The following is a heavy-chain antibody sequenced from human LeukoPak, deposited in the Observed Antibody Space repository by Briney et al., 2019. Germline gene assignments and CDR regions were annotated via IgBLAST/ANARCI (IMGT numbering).Heavy chain of an antibody. CDR1: GGTFSSYA. V-gene: IGHV1-69*04. CDR3: ARTISRTTGTYFDY. J-gene: IGHJ4*02. Sequence: ASVKVSCKASGGTFSSYAISWVRQAPGQGLEWMGRIIPIFGIANYAQKFQGRVTITADKSTSAAYMELSSLRSEDTAVYYCARTISRTTGTYFDYWGQGTLVTVSS. D-gene: IGHD1-1*01. CDR2: IIPIFGIA.